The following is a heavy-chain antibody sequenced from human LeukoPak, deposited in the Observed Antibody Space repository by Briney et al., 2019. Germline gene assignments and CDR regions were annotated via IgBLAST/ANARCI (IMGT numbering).Heavy chain of an antibody. CDR1: GYTFTSYD. J-gene: IGHJ6*02. D-gene: IGHD2-2*01. Sequence: ASVKVSCKASGYTFTSYDINWVRQATGQGLEWMGWMNPNSGNTGYAQKFQGRVTTTRNTSISTAYMELSSLRSEDTAVYYCARGRDIVVVPAANNYYYYGMDVWGQGTTVTVSS. CDR3: ARGRDIVVVPAANNYYYYGMDV. CDR2: MNPNSGNT. V-gene: IGHV1-8*01.